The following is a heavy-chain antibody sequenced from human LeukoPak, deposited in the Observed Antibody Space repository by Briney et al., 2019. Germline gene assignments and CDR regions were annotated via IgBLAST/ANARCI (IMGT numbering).Heavy chain of an antibody. CDR2: ISSSGSTI. CDR1: GFTFSDYS. CDR3: ARGQDIVAIQCGDF. V-gene: IGHV3-48*02. D-gene: IGHD5-12*01. J-gene: IGHJ4*02. Sequence: PGGSLRLSCAGSGFTFSDYSMNWVRQGPGKGLEWVSYISSSGSTIYYADSVKGRITISRDNAKSSVHLQMNNLRDEDTAVYYCARGQDIVAIQCGDFWGQGTLVTVSS.